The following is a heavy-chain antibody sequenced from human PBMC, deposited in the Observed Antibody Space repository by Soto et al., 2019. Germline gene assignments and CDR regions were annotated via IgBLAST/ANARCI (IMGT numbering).Heavy chain of an antibody. CDR1: GFTFTSYA. V-gene: IGHV3-23*01. J-gene: IGHJ6*02. CDR2: ISGSGGSE. D-gene: IGHD3-16*01. Sequence: PGGSLRLSCAVSGFTFTSYAMTWVRQAPGKGLEWVSAISGSGGSEFYADSVKGRFTISRDNSKNTLYLQMKSLRAEDTALYYCEKGYTTMITDYYAMDVWGQGTTVTVSS. CDR3: EKGYTTMITDYYAMDV.